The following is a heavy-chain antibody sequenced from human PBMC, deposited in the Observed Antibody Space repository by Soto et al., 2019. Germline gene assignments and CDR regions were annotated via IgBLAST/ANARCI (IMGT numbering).Heavy chain of an antibody. CDR1: GFSFSNAW. D-gene: IGHD3-3*01. J-gene: IGHJ4*02. CDR3: TTSISGVVTGH. V-gene: IGHV3-15*07. CDR2: IRSKSDGGTT. Sequence: EVQLVESGGGLVEPGGSLRLSCAASGFSFSNAWMNWVRQAQGKGLEWVGRIRSKSDGGTTDYAEPVKGRFTFSRDDSKNTVFLQMNSLKIGDTGVYYCTTSISGVVTGHWGQATLVTVSS.